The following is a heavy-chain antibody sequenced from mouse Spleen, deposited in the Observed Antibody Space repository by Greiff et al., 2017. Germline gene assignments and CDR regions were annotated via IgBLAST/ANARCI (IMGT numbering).Heavy chain of an antibody. D-gene: IGHD1-2*01. CDR3: AKGPSITTASLRYFDV. Sequence: EVQLQESGPDLVKPSQSLSLTCTVTGYSITSGYSWHWIRQFPGNKLEWMGYIHYSGSTNYNPSLKSRISITRDTSKNQFFLQLNSVTTEDTATYYCAKGPSITTASLRYFDVWGAGTTVTVSS. J-gene: IGHJ1*01. CDR1: GYSITSGYS. CDR2: IHYSGST. V-gene: IGHV3-1*02.